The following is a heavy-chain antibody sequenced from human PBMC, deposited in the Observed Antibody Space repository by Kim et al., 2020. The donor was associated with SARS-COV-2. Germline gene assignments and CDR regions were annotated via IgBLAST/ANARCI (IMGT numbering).Heavy chain of an antibody. CDR3: ANTLPDSSGWVVDY. V-gene: IGHV3-43*02. CDR1: GFTFDDYA. D-gene: IGHD6-19*01. J-gene: IGHJ4*02. Sequence: GGSLRLSCAASGFTFDDYAMHWVRQAPGKGLEWVSLISGDGGSTYYADSVKGRFTISRDNSKNSLYLQMNSLRTEDTALYYCANTLPDSSGWVVDYWGQGTLVTVSS. CDR2: ISGDGGST.